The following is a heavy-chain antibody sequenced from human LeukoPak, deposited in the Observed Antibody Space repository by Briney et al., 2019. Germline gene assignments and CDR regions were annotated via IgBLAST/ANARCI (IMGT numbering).Heavy chain of an antibody. D-gene: IGHD5-18*01. J-gene: IGHJ4*02. V-gene: IGHV1-69*13. CDR1: GGTFSSYA. CDR3: ARSTTPVRGYRPRFDY. CDR2: IIPIFGTA. Sequence: SVKVSCKASGGTFSSYAISWVRQAPGQGLEWMGGIIPIFGTANYAQKFQGRVTITADEPTSTAYMELSSLRSEDTAVYYCARSTTPVRGYRPRFDYWGQGTLVTVSS.